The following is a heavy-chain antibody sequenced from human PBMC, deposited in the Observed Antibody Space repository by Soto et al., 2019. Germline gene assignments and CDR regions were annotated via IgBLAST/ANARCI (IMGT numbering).Heavy chain of an antibody. Sequence: EVQLLESGGGLVQPGGSLRHSCAASGFTFSTYAMSWVRQAPGKGLEWVSGISDSGGTTYYADSVKGRFTISRDNSKDTLHLQMNNLRGEDTALYYCAQRGGTGYYGAFDYWGQGTLVTVSS. D-gene: IGHD3-22*01. CDR3: AQRGGTGYYGAFDY. CDR1: GFTFSTYA. J-gene: IGHJ4*02. CDR2: ISDSGGTT. V-gene: IGHV3-23*01.